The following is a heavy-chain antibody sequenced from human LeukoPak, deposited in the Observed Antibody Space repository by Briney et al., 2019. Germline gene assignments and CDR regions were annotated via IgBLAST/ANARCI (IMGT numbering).Heavy chain of an antibody. J-gene: IGHJ4*02. D-gene: IGHD6-13*01. Sequence: GGSLRLSCAASGFTFNSYEMNWVRQAPGKGLEWVSYISNSGSIIYYADSVKGRFTISRDNAKNSLYLQMNSLTAEDTAVYYCARDWRSSWSVFDYWGQGTLVTVSS. CDR3: ARDWRSSWSVFDY. V-gene: IGHV3-48*03. CDR1: GFTFNSYE. CDR2: ISNSGSII.